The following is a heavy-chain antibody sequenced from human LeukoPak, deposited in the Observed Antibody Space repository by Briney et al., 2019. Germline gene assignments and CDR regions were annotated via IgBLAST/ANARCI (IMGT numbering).Heavy chain of an antibody. J-gene: IGHJ4*02. CDR2: IRSSDTYT. CDR3: ARGPYSSGSSADY. CDR1: GFTFSDYY. D-gene: IGHD6-19*01. V-gene: IGHV3-11*06. Sequence: GGSLRLSRAASGFTFSDYYMSWIRQAPGKGLEWVSYIRSSDTYTNYADSVKGLFTISRDNAKNSLYLQMNSLRAEDTAVYYCARGPYSSGSSADYWGQGTLVTVSS.